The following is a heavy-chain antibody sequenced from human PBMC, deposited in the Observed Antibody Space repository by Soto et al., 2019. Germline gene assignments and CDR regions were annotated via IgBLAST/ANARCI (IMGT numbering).Heavy chain of an antibody. CDR2: IRNKVNTYAT. Sequence: EVQLVESGGGLVQPGGSLKLSCAASGFTFTDSAIHWVRQASGKGPEWVGRIRNKVNTYATAYAASVKGRFTIARDDATGTTYLEMNSLKTADKAVYYGFRRRDWTARDPLDYRGEGDLVTVSS. CDR3: FRRRDWTARDPLDY. J-gene: IGHJ4*02. CDR1: GFTFTDSA. V-gene: IGHV3-73*02. D-gene: IGHD2-21*01.